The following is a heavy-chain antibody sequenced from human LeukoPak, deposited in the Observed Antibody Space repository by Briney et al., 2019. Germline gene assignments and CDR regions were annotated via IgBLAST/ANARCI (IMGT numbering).Heavy chain of an antibody. D-gene: IGHD3-10*01. CDR2: IRWNSGSI. V-gene: IGHV3-9*01. Sequence: SLTLSCTPSGFTFSSYWMRWVRQAPGEGLEWVSGIRWNSGSIGYADSVKGRFTISRDNAKNSLYLQMNSLRAEDTALYYCAKDYGSGSLRFFDYWGQGTLVTVSS. CDR1: GFTFSSYW. CDR3: AKDYGSGSLRFFDY. J-gene: IGHJ4*02.